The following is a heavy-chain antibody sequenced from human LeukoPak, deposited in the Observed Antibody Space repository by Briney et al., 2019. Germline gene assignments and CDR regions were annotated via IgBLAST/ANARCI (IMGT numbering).Heavy chain of an antibody. CDR2: ISWNSGSI. J-gene: IGHJ4*02. CDR3: AKGPTPTRIKYYFDY. D-gene: IGHD5-12*01. CDR1: GFTFDDYA. Sequence: PGGSLRLSCAASGFTFDDYAMHWVRQAPGKGLEWVSGISWNSGSIGYADSVKGRFTISRDNAKNSLYLQMNSLRAEGTALYYCAKGPTPTRIKYYFDYWGQGTLVTVSS. V-gene: IGHV3-9*01.